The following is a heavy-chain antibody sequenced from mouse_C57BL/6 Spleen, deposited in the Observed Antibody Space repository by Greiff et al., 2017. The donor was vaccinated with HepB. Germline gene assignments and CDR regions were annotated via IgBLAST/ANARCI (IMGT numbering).Heavy chain of an antibody. CDR2: ISDGGSYT. J-gene: IGHJ2*01. D-gene: IGHD1-1*01. V-gene: IGHV5-4*01. CDR1: GFTFSSYA. CDR3: ARYTTVVFDY. Sequence: EVQRVESGGGLVKPGGSLKLSCAASGFTFSSYAMSWVRQTPEKRLEWVATISDGGSYTYYPDNVKGRFTISRDNAKNNLYLQMSHLKSEDTAMYYCARYTTVVFDYWGQGTTLTVSS.